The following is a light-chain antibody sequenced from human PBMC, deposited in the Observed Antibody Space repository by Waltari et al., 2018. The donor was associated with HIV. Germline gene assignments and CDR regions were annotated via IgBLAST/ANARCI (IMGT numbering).Light chain of an antibody. CDR1: SSDIGTYNY. CDR2: DVS. J-gene: IGLJ2*01. Sequence: QSALTQPASVSGSPGQSITISCTGTSSDIGTYNYVSWYQQHPGKAPKLMIYDVSNRPSGFANRFSGSKYGNTASLTISGLQAEDEADYYCSSYTSSSTPVVFGGGTKLTVL. V-gene: IGLV2-14*01. CDR3: SSYTSSSTPVV.